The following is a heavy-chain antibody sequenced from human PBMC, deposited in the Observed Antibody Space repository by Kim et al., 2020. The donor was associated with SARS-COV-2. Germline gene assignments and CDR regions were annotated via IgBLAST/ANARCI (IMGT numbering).Heavy chain of an antibody. J-gene: IGHJ6*02. D-gene: IGHD3-22*01. V-gene: IGHV4-59*01. CDR2: IYYSART. CDR3: ARDRRYYDSSGYKYYYGMDV. CDR1: GGSISSYY. Sequence: SETLSLTCTVSGGSISSYYWSWIRPPPGKGLEWLGYIYYSARTNYNPSLKSRVTISVDTSKNQFSLKLSSVTAADTAVYYCARDRRYYDSSGYKYYYGMDVWGQGTTVTVSS.